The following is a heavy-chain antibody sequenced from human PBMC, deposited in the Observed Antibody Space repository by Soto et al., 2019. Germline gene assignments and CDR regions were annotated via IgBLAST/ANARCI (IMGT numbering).Heavy chain of an antibody. CDR1: GFTFNSAW. J-gene: IGHJ4*02. D-gene: IGHD2-8*02. CDR3: TPWGREQSCTSVSCLGDGAY. Sequence: EVPLVESGGALVKPGESLTLSCAASGFTFNSAWMTWVRQAPGKGLEWVGRIKSWTDGGRVDTAAPVKGRFTISRDDSKNTFYLQMNSLKCDDTAVYYWTPWGREQSCTSVSCLGDGAYWGQGTLVTVSS. CDR2: IKSWTDGGRV. V-gene: IGHV3-15*02.